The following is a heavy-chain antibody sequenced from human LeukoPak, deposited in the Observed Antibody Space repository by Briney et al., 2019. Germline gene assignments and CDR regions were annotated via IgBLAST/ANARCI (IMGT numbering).Heavy chain of an antibody. J-gene: IGHJ4*02. Sequence: PGGSLRLSCAASGFTFSTYAMYWVRQAPGKGLEWISYATGSGDKTYYADSVRGRFTVSRDNAQNSLSLQMNSLRDEDTAVYYCVRGRNDLAYFEYWGQGSLVSVSS. CDR1: GFTFSTYA. CDR2: ATGSGDKT. V-gene: IGHV3-48*02. D-gene: IGHD3/OR15-3a*01. CDR3: VRGRNDLAYFEY.